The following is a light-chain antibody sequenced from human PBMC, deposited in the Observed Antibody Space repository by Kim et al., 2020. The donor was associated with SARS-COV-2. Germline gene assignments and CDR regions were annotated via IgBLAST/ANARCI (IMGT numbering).Light chain of an antibody. V-gene: IGKV1-33*01. J-gene: IGKJ3*01. CDR2: DAS. Sequence: DIQMTQSPSSLSASVGGRVIITCQASQDISNYLNWYQQKPGKAPKLLIYDASNLQIGVPSRFSGSGSGTDFALTISSLQPEDIGTYYCQQYDNLPTFGPGTKVDIK. CDR1: QDISNY. CDR3: QQYDNLPT.